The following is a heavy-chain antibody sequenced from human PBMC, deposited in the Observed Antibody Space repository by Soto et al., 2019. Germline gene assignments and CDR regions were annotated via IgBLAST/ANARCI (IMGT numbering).Heavy chain of an antibody. D-gene: IGHD2-21*02. CDR2: INPSGGHT. Sequence: QVQLMQSGAEVKKPGASVKVSCKASGNTFTNYYIHWVRQAPGQGLEWMGTINPSGGHTTYAQKFLGRVTMTRETATSTVYMELTSLRSEDTAGYYFARGGLVVVVTASFDYWGQGTLVTVSS. CDR3: ARGGLVVVVTASFDY. J-gene: IGHJ4*02. V-gene: IGHV1-46*01. CDR1: GNTFTNYY.